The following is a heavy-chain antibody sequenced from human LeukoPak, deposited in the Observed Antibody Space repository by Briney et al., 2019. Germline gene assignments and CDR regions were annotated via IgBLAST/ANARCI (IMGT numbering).Heavy chain of an antibody. D-gene: IGHD6-19*01. J-gene: IGHJ4*02. V-gene: IGHV1-69*02. Sequence: SVKVSCKASGGTFSSYTTSWVRQAPGQGLEWMGRIIPILGIANYAQKFQGRVTITADKSTSTAYMELSSLRSEDTAVYYCATRYSSGWYYFDYWGQGTLVTVSS. CDR3: ATRYSSGWYYFDY. CDR1: GGTFSSYT. CDR2: IIPILGIA.